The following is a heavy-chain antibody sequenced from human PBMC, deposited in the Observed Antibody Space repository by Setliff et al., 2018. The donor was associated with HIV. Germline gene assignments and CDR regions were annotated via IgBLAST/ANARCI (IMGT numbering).Heavy chain of an antibody. V-gene: IGHV5-51*01. J-gene: IGHJ6*03. CDR2: IYPGDSDT. Sequence: PGASLKISCQGSGYTFTNYWIAWVRQMPGKGLEWMGIIYPGDSDTRYSPSFQGQVTTSADESISTAYLQWSSLKASDTAMYYCARRSQNDYYMDVWGKGTTVTVSS. CDR1: GYTFTNYW. CDR3: ARRSQNDYYMDV.